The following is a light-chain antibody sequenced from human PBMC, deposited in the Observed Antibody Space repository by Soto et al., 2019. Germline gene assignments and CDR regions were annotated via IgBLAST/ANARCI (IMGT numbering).Light chain of an antibody. J-gene: IGLJ1*01. CDR1: SSNVGTYNL. Sequence: QSVLTQPASVSWSPGESIAISCTGSSSNVGTYNLVSWYQQHPGNAPRLMIYEGGKRPSGVSNRFSGSKSGITASLTISGLQAEEEADFYCCSYAGGGIYVFGTGTKVTVL. V-gene: IGLV2-23*01. CDR3: CSYAGGGIYV. CDR2: EGG.